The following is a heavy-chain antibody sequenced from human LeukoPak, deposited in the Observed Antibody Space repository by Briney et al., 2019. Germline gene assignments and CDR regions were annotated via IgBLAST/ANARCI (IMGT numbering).Heavy chain of an antibody. CDR3: ARGNYYYDSSGFDY. CDR1: GFTFSSYG. Sequence: PGGSLRLSCAASGFTFSSYGMSWVRQAPGKGLEWVSGINWNGGSTGYADSVKGRFTISRDNAKNSLYLQMNSLRAEDTALYYCARGNYYYDSSGFDYWGQGTLVTVSS. J-gene: IGHJ4*02. V-gene: IGHV3-20*04. D-gene: IGHD3-22*01. CDR2: INWNGGST.